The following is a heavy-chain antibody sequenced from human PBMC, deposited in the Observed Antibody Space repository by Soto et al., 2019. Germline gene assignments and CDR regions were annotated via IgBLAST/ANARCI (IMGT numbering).Heavy chain of an antibody. J-gene: IGHJ3*02. CDR3: ARDLYYSSGRYFDHDAFDI. D-gene: IGHD6-19*01. V-gene: IGHV1-18*01. CDR1: GYNFTSYG. CDR2: ISPHNDRT. Sequence: ASVKVSCKASGYNFTSYGISWVRQAPGQGLEWMGWISPHNDRTKYARRLQDRVTMTTETPTSTVYMELGSLRSDDTAVYYCARDLYYSSGRYFDHDAFDIWGQGTVVTVSS.